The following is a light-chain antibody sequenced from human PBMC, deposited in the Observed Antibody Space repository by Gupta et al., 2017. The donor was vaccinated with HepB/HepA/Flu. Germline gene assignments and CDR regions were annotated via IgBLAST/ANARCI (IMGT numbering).Light chain of an antibody. V-gene: IGKV3-15*01. CDR2: DAS. J-gene: IGKJ5*01. CDR3: QQDNSWPIT. CDR1: QSISAN. Sequence: EIVMTQSPATLSVSPGERATLSCRASQSISANLGWFQQKPGQAPRPLIYDASSRASGVPARFSGSGSGTEFTLTISSLQSEDFAIYYCQQDNSWPITFGQGTRLEIK.